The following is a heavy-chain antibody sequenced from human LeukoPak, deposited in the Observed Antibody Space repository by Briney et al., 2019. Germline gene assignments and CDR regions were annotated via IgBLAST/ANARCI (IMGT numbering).Heavy chain of an antibody. J-gene: IGHJ5*02. CDR1: GGSISSSSYY. V-gene: IGHV4-39*07. CDR3: AREITYRLLSRRDWFDP. CDR2: IYYSGST. D-gene: IGHD2-2*01. Sequence: PSETLSLTCTVSGGSISSSSYYWGWIRQPPGKGLEWIGSIYYSGSTNYNPSLKSRVTMSVDTSKNQFSLKLSSVTAADTAVYYCAREITYRLLSRRDWFDPWGQGTLVTVSS.